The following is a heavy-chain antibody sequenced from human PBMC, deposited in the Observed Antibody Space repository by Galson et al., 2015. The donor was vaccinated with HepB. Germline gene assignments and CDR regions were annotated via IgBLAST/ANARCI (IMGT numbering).Heavy chain of an antibody. CDR3: ASTGGYGDYVFYNGAFDI. V-gene: IGHV1-2*02. CDR2: INPNSGGT. D-gene: IGHD4-17*01. CDR1: GYTFTGYH. Sequence: SVKVSCKASGYTFTGYHMHWVRQAPGQGLEWMGWINPNSGGTNYAQKFQGRVTMTRDTSISTAYMELSRLRSDDTAVYYCASTGGYGDYVFYNGAFDIWGQGTMVTVSS. J-gene: IGHJ3*02.